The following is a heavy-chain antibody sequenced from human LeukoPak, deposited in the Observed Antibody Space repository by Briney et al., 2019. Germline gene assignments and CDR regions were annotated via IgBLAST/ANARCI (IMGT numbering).Heavy chain of an antibody. Sequence: GGSLRLSCAASGFTFSDYYMSWIRQAPGKGLEWVSYISSSGSTIYYADSVKGRFAISRDNAKNSLYLQMNSLRADDTAVYYCASGGGHYYYYMDVWGKGTTVTVSS. J-gene: IGHJ6*03. V-gene: IGHV3-11*04. CDR2: ISSSGSTI. D-gene: IGHD3-16*01. CDR1: GFTFSDYY. CDR3: ASGGGHYYYYMDV.